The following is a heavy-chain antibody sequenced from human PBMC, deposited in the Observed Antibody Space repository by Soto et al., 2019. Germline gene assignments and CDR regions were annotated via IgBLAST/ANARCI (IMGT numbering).Heavy chain of an antibody. CDR2: IIPIFGTA. V-gene: IGHV1-69*13. CDR3: AVLNYYDSSGYYYQAFDI. CDR1: GGTFSSYA. J-gene: IGHJ3*02. Sequence: GASVKVSCKASGGTFSSYAISWVRQAPGQGLEWMGGIIPIFGTANYAQKFQGRVTITADESTSTAYMELSSLRSEDTAVYYCAVLNYYDSSGYYYQAFDIWGQGTMVTVSS. D-gene: IGHD3-22*01.